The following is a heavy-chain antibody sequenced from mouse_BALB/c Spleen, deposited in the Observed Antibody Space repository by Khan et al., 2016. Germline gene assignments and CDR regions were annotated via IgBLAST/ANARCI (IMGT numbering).Heavy chain of an antibody. Sequence: EVQLQEWGPGLVKPSQSLSLTCTVTGYSITSDYAWNWIRQFPGNKLEWMGYISYSGNTKYNPSLKSRISITRDTSKNQFFLQLNSVTTEDTATYYCARIYGGDFDYWGQGTTLTVSS. CDR1: GYSITSDYA. V-gene: IGHV3-2*02. D-gene: IGHD1-1*01. CDR3: ARIYGGDFDY. J-gene: IGHJ2*01. CDR2: ISYSGNT.